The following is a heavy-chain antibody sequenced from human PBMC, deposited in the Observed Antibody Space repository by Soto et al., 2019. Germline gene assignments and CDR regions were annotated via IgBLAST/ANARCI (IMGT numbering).Heavy chain of an antibody. CDR2: ISAYNGNT. J-gene: IGHJ6*02. CDR1: GYTFTSYG. D-gene: IGHD4-17*01. Sequence: QVQLVQSGAEVKKPGASVKVSCKASGYTFTSYGISWVRQAPGQGLEWMGWISAYNGNTNYAQKLQGRVTMTTDTTTTSADYELRRRLSDDAAAVYCGADRPHDGDADYYYYGMDVWGQGTTVTVSS. CDR3: GADRPHDGDADYYYYGMDV. V-gene: IGHV1-18*01.